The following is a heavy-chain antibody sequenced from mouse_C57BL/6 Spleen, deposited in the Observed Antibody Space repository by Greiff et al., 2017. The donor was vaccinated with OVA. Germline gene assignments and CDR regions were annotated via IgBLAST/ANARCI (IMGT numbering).Heavy chain of an antibody. V-gene: IGHV1-55*01. Sequence: QVQLQQPGAELVKPGASVKMSCKASGYTFTSYWITWVKQRPGQGLEWIGDIYPGSGSTNYTEKFKSKATLTVDTSSSTAYMQLSSLTSEDSAVYYCAVIYDGYYVEAMDYWGQGTSVTVSS. CDR3: AVIYDGYYVEAMDY. J-gene: IGHJ4*01. CDR2: IYPGSGST. CDR1: GYTFTSYW. D-gene: IGHD2-3*01.